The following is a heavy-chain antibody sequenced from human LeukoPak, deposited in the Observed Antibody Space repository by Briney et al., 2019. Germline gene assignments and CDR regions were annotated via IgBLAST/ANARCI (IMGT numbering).Heavy chain of an antibody. J-gene: IGHJ4*02. CDR2: ISNSGSTI. Sequence: GGSLRLSCAASGFTFSSYEMNWVRQAPGKGLEWVSYISNSGSTIYYTDSVKGRFTISRDNAKNSLYLQMNSLRAEDTAVYYCAKEGSSSWSRILDYWGQGTLVTVSS. V-gene: IGHV3-48*03. D-gene: IGHD6-13*01. CDR1: GFTFSSYE. CDR3: AKEGSSSWSRILDY.